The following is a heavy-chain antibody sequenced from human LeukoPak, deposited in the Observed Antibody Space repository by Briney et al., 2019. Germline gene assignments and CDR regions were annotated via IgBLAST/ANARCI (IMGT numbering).Heavy chain of an antibody. D-gene: IGHD5-12*01. V-gene: IGHV3-23*01. CDR3: ARDPRGYTGYDFRGPDTYYFEH. J-gene: IGHJ4*02. CDR2: ISGYGGPP. CDR1: GLAFTASA. Sequence: GGPLRLSCTASGLAFTASAMPWVRPPPPKGLAWVSEISGYGGPPSYAGSVKGRFTVSRDNSKTTVYLQMNSLRAEDTAVYFCARDPRGYTGYDFRGPDTYYFEHWGQGTLVTVSS.